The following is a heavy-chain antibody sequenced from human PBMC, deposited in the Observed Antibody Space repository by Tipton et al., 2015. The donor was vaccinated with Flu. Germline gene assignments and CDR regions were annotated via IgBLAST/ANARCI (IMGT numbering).Heavy chain of an antibody. CDR1: GDSITTYF. V-gene: IGHV4-4*07. CDR2: ISTSGYT. Sequence: GLVKPSEALSLTCTVFGDSITTYFWTWVRQPAGEGLQWIGRISTSGYTNHNPSLKSRVTMSADTYKKQISLKMTSVTAADTAVYYCARSLEDQLEAFDVWGQGTMVTVSS. D-gene: IGHD2-2*01. CDR3: ARSLEDQLEAFDV. J-gene: IGHJ3*01.